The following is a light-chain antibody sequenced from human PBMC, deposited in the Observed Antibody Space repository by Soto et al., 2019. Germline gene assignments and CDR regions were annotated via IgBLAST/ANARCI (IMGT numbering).Light chain of an antibody. J-gene: IGLJ2*01. V-gene: IGLV2-23*01. CDR3: CSFATSDSVV. CDR2: EGS. CDR1: NNDVGSSNL. Sequence: QLVLTQPASVSGSPGQSITISCTGTNNDVGSSNLVSWYQQDPGKAPKLLIYEGSKRPSGISNRFSGSKSGNTASLSISGLQAEDEADYYCCSFATSDSVVFGGGTKLTVL.